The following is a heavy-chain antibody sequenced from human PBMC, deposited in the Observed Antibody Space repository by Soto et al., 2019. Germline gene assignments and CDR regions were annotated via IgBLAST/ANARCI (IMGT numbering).Heavy chain of an antibody. CDR1: GFTFSSHA. V-gene: IGHV3-23*01. Sequence: GGSLRLSGAASGFTFSSHAMSWVRQAPGKGLEWVSAISGSGGSTYYADSVKGRFTISRDNSKNTLYLQMNSLRAEDTAVYYCAKDVAHRQNWFDPWGQGTLVTVSS. CDR3: AKDVAHRQNWFDP. D-gene: IGHD5-12*01. CDR2: ISGSGGST. J-gene: IGHJ5*02.